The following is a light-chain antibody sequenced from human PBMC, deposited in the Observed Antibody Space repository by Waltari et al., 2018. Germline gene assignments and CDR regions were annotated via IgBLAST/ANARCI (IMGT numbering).Light chain of an antibody. V-gene: IGLV3-25*03. CDR3: QSADRGGTYVI. CDR2: KDT. Sequence: SYELTQPPSVSVSPGQTARITCSGDALPKQYAYWYQQRPGQAPVLVIYKDTERPSGSPERFSCSSSGTTVTLTISGVQAEDEADYYCQSADRGGTYVIFGGGTKLTVL. CDR1: ALPKQY. J-gene: IGLJ2*01.